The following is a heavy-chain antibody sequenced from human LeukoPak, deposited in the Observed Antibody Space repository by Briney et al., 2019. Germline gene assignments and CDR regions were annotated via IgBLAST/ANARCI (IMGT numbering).Heavy chain of an antibody. J-gene: IGHJ4*02. CDR3: ARLPYSSSWYGIYYFDY. CDR1: GDSISSSSYY. V-gene: IGHV4-39*01. Sequence: SETLSPTCTVSGDSISSSSYYWGWIRQPPGKGLEWIGSIYSSGSTYYNPSLKSRVTISVDTSKNQFSLILGSVTAADTAVYYCARLPYSSSWYGIYYFDYWGQGTLVTVSS. CDR2: IYSSGST. D-gene: IGHD6-13*01.